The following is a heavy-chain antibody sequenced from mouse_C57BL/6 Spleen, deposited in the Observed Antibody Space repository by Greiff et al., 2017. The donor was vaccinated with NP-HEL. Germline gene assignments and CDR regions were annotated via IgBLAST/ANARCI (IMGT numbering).Heavy chain of an antibody. Sequence: QVQLQQPGTELVKPGASVKLSCKASGYTFTSYWMHWVKQRPGQGLEWIGNINPSNGGTKYNEKFKSKATLTVEKSSSTAYMQLSSLTSEDSAVYYCARVAGYYYAMDYWGQGTSVTVSS. D-gene: IGHD3-3*01. CDR1: GYTFTSYW. CDR2: INPSNGGT. V-gene: IGHV1-53*01. CDR3: ARVAGYYYAMDY. J-gene: IGHJ4*01.